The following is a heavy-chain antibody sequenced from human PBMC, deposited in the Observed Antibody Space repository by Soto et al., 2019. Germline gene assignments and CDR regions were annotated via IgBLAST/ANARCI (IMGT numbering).Heavy chain of an antibody. CDR1: GFTFSSYW. J-gene: IGHJ6*03. CDR2: IKQDGSEK. CDR3: ARTGGDYDYIWGRDMDLAEGKRWDYYYMDV. V-gene: IGHV3-7*01. D-gene: IGHD3-16*01. Sequence: GGSLRLSCTASGFTFSSYWMSWVRQAPGKGLEWVANIKQDGSEKYYVDSVKGRFTISRDNAKNSLYLQMNSLRAEDKAVYYCARTGGDYDYIWGRDMDLAEGKRWDYYYMDVWGKGTTVTVSS.